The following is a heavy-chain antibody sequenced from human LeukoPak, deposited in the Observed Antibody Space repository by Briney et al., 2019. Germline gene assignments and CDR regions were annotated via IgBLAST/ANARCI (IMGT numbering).Heavy chain of an antibody. CDR2: IYYRGST. D-gene: IGHD2-15*01. J-gene: IGHJ5*02. V-gene: IGHV4-59*11. Sequence: SETLSLTCTVSGGSISSHYWSWIPQPPGKGLEWIGYIYYRGSTNYNPSLKSRVTISVDTSKNQFSLNLSAVTAADTAVYYCARGIRTYNWFDPWGQGTLVTVSS. CDR1: GGSISSHY. CDR3: ARGIRTYNWFDP.